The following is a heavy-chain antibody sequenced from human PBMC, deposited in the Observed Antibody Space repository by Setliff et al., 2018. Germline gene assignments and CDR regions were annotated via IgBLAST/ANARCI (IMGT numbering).Heavy chain of an antibody. D-gene: IGHD3-3*01. CDR2: IYPGDSDT. CDR1: GFSFTTNW. V-gene: IGHV5-51*01. CDR3: ARDTNYEGAYDS. J-gene: IGHJ4*02. Sequence: GASLKISCQTSGFSFTTNWIVWVRQMPGKGLEWVGIIYPGDSDTRYSPSLQGQVTISADKSISTAYVQWSSLKASDTAMYYCARDTNYEGAYDSWGQGTLVTVSS.